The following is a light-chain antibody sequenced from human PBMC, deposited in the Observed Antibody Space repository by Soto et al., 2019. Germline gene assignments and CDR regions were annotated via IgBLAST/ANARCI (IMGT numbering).Light chain of an antibody. CDR3: QQYDNLPRLT. CDR2: DAS. J-gene: IGKJ4*01. Sequence: DIQMTQSPSSLSASVGDRVTITCQASQDISNYLNWYQQKPGKAPKLLIYDASNLETGFPSRFSGSGSGTDFTFTISSLQTEDIATYYCQQYDNLPRLTFGGGTKVEIK. CDR1: QDISNY. V-gene: IGKV1-33*01.